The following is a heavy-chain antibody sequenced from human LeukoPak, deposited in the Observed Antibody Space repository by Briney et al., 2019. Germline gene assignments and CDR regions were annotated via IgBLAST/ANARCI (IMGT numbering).Heavy chain of an antibody. D-gene: IGHD3-10*02. CDR1: GFTFSSYS. CDR2: ISSSSSYI. CDR3: AELGITMIGGV. V-gene: IGHV3-21*01. J-gene: IGHJ6*04. Sequence: GGSLRLSCAASGFTFSSYSMNWVHQAPGKGLEWVSSISSSSSYIYYADSVKGRFTISRDSAKNSLYLQMNSLRAEDTAVYYCAELGITMIGGVWGKGTTVTISS.